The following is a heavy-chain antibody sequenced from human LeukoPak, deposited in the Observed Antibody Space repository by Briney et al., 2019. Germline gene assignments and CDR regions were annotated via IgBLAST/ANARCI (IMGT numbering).Heavy chain of an antibody. CDR3: AELGITMIGGV. D-gene: IGHD3-10*02. V-gene: IGHV3-20*04. J-gene: IGHJ6*04. CDR1: GFTFDNYG. CDR2: IHWNGGRT. Sequence: PGGSLRLSCAASGFTFDNYGINWVRQAPGKGLEWVSRIHWNGGRTGYADSVKGRFTISRDNAKNSLYLQMNSLRAEDTAVYYCAELGITMIGGVWGKGTTVTISS.